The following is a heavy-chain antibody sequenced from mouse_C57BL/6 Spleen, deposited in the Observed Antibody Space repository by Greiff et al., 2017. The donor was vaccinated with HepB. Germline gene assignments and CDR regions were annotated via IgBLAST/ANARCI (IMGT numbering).Heavy chain of an antibody. D-gene: IGHD1-1*01. CDR1: GYTFTDYY. CDR3: ARAVGDAMDY. CDR2: INPYNGGT. V-gene: IGHV1-19*01. Sequence: VQLQQSGPVLVKPGASVKMSCKASGYTFTDYYMNWVKQSHGKSLEWIGVINPYNGGTSYNQKFKGKATLTVDKSSSTAYMELNSLTSEDSAVYYCARAVGDAMDYWGQGTSVTVSS. J-gene: IGHJ4*01.